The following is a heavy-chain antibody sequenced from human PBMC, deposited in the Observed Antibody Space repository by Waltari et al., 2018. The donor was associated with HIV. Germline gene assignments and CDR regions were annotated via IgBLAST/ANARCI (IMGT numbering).Heavy chain of an antibody. CDR2: IYSGGST. CDR1: GFTVSSKY. CDR3: ASGGMVVTALDY. J-gene: IGHJ4*02. D-gene: IGHD2-21*02. V-gene: IGHV3-53*01. Sequence: EVQLVEPGGGLIQPGGSMSLSCADSGFTVSSKYMSWVRQAPGKGLECVSVIYSGGSTYYADSVKGRFTISKDNSKNTLYLQMNSLRAEDTAVYYCASGGMVVTALDYWGQGTLVTVSS.